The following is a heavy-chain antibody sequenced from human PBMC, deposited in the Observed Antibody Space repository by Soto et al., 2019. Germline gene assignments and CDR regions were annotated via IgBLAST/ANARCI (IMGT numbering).Heavy chain of an antibody. CDR2: INSDGSFT. Sequence: PGGSLRLSCAASEVTLSSYWMHWVRQVPGKGLMWVSRINSDGSFTSYADSVKGRFTISRDNAKNTLYLQMNSLRAEDTAVYYCTIWGNYYKRDGMDVSCQATTVTVS. CDR3: TIWGNYYKRDGMDV. CDR1: EVTLSSYW. J-gene: IGHJ6*02. D-gene: IGHD3-10*01. V-gene: IGHV3-74*01.